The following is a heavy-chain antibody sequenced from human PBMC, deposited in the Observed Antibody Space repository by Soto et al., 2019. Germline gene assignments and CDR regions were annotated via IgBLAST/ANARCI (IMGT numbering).Heavy chain of an antibody. CDR2: IYSGGST. CDR3: ARDRGRRDYDFWSGSRLVAPVKAYYYYGMDV. V-gene: IGHV3-53*01. J-gene: IGHJ6*02. D-gene: IGHD3-3*01. Sequence: GGSLRLSCAASGFTVSSNYMSWVRQAPGKGLEWVSVIYSGGSTYYADSVKGRFTISRDNSKNTLYLQMNSLRAEDTAVYYCARDRGRRDYDFWSGSRLVAPVKAYYYYGMDVWGQGTTVTVSS. CDR1: GFTVSSNY.